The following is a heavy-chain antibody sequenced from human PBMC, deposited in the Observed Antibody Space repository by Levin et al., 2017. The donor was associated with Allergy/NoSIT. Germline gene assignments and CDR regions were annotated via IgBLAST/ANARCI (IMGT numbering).Heavy chain of an antibody. CDR3: AKDGVVTATPFDY. D-gene: IGHD2-21*02. CDR1: GFTFSNYA. CDR2: ISGSGYST. Sequence: GGSLRLSCAASGFTFSNYALTWVRQAPGKGLEWVSAISGSGYSTYYADSVKGRFTISRDNSKNTLYLQINSLRADDTAVYYCAKDGVVTATPFDYWGQGTLVTVSS. J-gene: IGHJ4*02. V-gene: IGHV3-23*01.